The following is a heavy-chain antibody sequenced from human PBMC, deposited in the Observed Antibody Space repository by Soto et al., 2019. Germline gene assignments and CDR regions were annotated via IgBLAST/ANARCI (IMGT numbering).Heavy chain of an antibody. D-gene: IGHD6-19*01. Sequence: QVQLVQSGAEVKKPGSSVKVSCKASGGTFSSYTISWVRQAPGQGLEWMGRIIPILGIANYAQKFQGRVTITADKSTSTAYIELTSLRSEVTAVYYCARSRAVAGNYYYYYMDVWANGTTVTVSS. CDR3: ARSRAVAGNYYYYYMDV. CDR2: IIPILGIA. V-gene: IGHV1-69*02. J-gene: IGHJ6*03. CDR1: GGTFSSYT.